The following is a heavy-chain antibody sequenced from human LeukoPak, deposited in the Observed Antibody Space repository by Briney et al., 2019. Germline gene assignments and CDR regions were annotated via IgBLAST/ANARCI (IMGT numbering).Heavy chain of an antibody. CDR1: GFTFSDHF. J-gene: IGHJ4*02. D-gene: IGHD1-26*01. Sequence: GGSLRLSCAASGFTFSDHFLDWVRRAPGKGLEWVGRTRNKANSYITEYAASAKGRFTISRDDSKNSLYLQMSSLKTDDTAMYYCASIRGTFGYWGQGTLVTVSS. CDR2: TRNKANSYIT. V-gene: IGHV3-72*01. CDR3: ASIRGTFGY.